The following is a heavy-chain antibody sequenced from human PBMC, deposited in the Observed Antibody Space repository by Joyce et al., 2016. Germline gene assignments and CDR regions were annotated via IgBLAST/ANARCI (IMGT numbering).Heavy chain of an antibody. Sequence: EVQLVQSGAEVKNPGESLKISCKASGYNFNTYWIGWVRQMPGKGLEWMGLVYPGDPETRYSPSFQGQVTISVAKSIRTAYLQWGSLKASDTAVYYCARNREETMARRPFDPWGQGTQVTVSS. CDR3: ARNREETMARRPFDP. V-gene: IGHV5-51*01. J-gene: IGHJ5*02. CDR2: VYPGDPET. D-gene: IGHD3-10*01. CDR1: GYNFNTYW.